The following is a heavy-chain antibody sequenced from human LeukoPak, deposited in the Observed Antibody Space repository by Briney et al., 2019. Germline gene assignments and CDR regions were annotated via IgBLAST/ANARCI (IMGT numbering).Heavy chain of an antibody. V-gene: IGHV4-59*08. Sequence: SETLSLTCTVSGDSISDYYWSWIRQPPGKGLEWIGYIYYSGSTNYNPSLKSRVTISVDTSKYQFSLKLRSVTAADTAVYYCARHNYGDYFPALSLDYWGQGTLVTVSS. CDR2: IYYSGST. D-gene: IGHD4-17*01. CDR1: GDSISDYY. J-gene: IGHJ4*02. CDR3: ARHNYGDYFPALSLDY.